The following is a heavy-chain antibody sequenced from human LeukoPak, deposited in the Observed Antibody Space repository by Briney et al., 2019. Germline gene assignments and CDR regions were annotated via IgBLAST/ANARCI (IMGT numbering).Heavy chain of an antibody. D-gene: IGHD3-10*01. Sequence: GGSLRLSCPASGFTFREAWRHSLRQAPGKGLVWVSRINNDGSTTRYADSVKGRFTISRDNAKNTLYLQMNSLRAEDTAVYYCARVSGPGMNEYFHLWGQGTLVTVSS. V-gene: IGHV3-74*01. CDR3: ARVSGPGMNEYFHL. J-gene: IGHJ1*01. CDR2: INNDGSTT. CDR1: GFTFREAW.